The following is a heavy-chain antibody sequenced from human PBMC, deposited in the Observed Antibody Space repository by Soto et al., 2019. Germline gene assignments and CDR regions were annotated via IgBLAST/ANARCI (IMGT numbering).Heavy chain of an antibody. Sequence: QVTLKESGPVLVNPTETLTLTCTVSGFSLSNARMGVSWIRQPPGKALEWLAHIFSNDEKSYSTSLKSRLTISKDTSKSQVVLTMTNMDPVDTATYYCARIDYYYDSSGYYDWFDPWGQGTLVTVSS. J-gene: IGHJ5*02. D-gene: IGHD3-22*01. V-gene: IGHV2-26*01. CDR1: GFSLSNARMG. CDR3: ARIDYYYDSSGYYDWFDP. CDR2: IFSNDEK.